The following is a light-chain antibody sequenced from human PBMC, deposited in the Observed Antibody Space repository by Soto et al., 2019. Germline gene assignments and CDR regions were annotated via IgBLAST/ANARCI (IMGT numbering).Light chain of an antibody. Sequence: DIQMTQSPSSLSVSVGDRVTITCRASQDIRNYLAWYQQKPGKVPKLLIYAASTLQSGVPSRFSGSGSGTDFTLTINSLQPEDICTFFCQKYDRAPFTFGPGTKVDFK. CDR1: QDIRNY. V-gene: IGKV1-27*01. CDR2: AAS. J-gene: IGKJ3*01. CDR3: QKYDRAPFT.